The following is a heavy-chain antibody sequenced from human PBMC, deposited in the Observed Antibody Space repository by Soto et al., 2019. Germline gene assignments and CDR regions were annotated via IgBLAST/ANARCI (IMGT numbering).Heavy chain of an antibody. CDR2: IIPILGIA. CDR1: GGTFSSYT. Sequence: QVQLVQSGAEVKKPGSSVKVSCKASGGTFSSYTISWVRQAPGQGLEWMGRIIPILGIANYAQKFQGRVTITADKFTSTAYMELSSLRSEDTAVYYCARETTITINRGVYFDYWGQGTLVTVSS. D-gene: IGHD3-3*01. J-gene: IGHJ4*02. V-gene: IGHV1-69*08. CDR3: ARETTITINRGVYFDY.